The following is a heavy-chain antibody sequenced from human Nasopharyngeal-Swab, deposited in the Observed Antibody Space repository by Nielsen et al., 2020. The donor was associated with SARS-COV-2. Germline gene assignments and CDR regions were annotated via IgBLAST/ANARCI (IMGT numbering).Heavy chain of an antibody. CDR3: ARVGVLRYFDNWFDP. V-gene: IGHV4-59*01. CDR1: GGSISRYY. Sequence: SETLCLTCTVSGGSISRYYWSWIRQPPGKGLEWIGYIYYSGSTNYNPSLKSRVTISVDTSKNQFSLKLSSVTAADTAVYYCARVGVLRYFDNWFDPWGQGTLVTVSS. D-gene: IGHD3-9*01. J-gene: IGHJ5*02. CDR2: IYYSGST.